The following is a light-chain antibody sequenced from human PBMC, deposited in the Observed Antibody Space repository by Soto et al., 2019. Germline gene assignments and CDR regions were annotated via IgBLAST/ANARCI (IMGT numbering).Light chain of an antibody. CDR3: SSYAGSVTLFV. Sequence: QSVLTQPASVSESPGQSITISCTGTSNDVGFYDLVSWYQQHPGKAPKLLIYEGSKRPSGVSDRFSGSKSGNTASLTISGLQSEDEADYYCSSYAGSVTLFVFGTGTKVTVL. CDR2: EGS. V-gene: IGLV2-23*01. CDR1: SNDVGFYDL. J-gene: IGLJ1*01.